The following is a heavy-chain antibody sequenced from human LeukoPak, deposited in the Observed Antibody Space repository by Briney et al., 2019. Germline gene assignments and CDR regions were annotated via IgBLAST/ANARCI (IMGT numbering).Heavy chain of an antibody. Sequence: GSLRLSCAASGFTFSGYWMTWVRQAPGKGLEWVANVNQDGNNKNYVESVKGRFTISRDNAKNSLYLQMNSLRAEDTAVYYCARILGADESADYWGQGTLVTVSS. V-gene: IGHV3-7*01. CDR3: ARILGADESADY. D-gene: IGHD1-26*01. J-gene: IGHJ4*02. CDR1: GFTFSGYW. CDR2: VNQDGNNK.